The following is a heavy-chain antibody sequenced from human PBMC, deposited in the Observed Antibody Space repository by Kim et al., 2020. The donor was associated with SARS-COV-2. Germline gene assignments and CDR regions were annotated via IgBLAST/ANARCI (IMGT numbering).Heavy chain of an antibody. V-gene: IGHV3-23*01. Sequence: GGSLRLSCATSGFTFSSYAMNWVRRAPGKGLEWVSDISVSGAFTNYADSVKGRFTISRDNSKSTVYLQMTSLRAEDTAVYYCAKNPEDTNIYYFDNWVQGTLVTVSS. D-gene: IGHD5-18*01. J-gene: IGHJ4*02. CDR2: ISVSGAFT. CDR1: GFTFSSYA. CDR3: AKNPEDTNIYYFDN.